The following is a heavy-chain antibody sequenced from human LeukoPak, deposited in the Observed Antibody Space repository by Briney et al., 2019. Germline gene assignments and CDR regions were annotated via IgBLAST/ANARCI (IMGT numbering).Heavy chain of an antibody. J-gene: IGHJ4*02. CDR3: AREPPRTLPYFDY. Sequence: PSETLSLTCTVSGDSISGSSWVWIRQPAGKGLEWIGRLYPSGGTNFNPSLKSRVSMSVDMSKNQFSLSLNSVTAADTAVYYCAREPPRTLPYFDYWGQGTLVTVSS. V-gene: IGHV4-4*07. CDR1: GDSISGSS. CDR2: LYPSGGT.